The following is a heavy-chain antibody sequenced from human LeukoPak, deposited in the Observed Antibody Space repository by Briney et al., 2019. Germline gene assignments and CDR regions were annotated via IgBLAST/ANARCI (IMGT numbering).Heavy chain of an antibody. V-gene: IGHV4-39*01. CDR1: GGSISSRSYY. Sequence: SETLSLTCTVSGGSISSRSYYWGWIRQPPGKGLEWIATIYYSGSTYYNPSLKSRVTISVDTSKNQFSLKLSSVTAADTAVYYCPTAYSGRYFDLWGRGTLVTVSS. D-gene: IGHD2-15*01. CDR3: PTAYSGRYFDL. J-gene: IGHJ2*01. CDR2: IYYSGST.